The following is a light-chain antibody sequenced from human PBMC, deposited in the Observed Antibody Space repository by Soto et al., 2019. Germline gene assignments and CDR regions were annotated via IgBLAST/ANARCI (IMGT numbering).Light chain of an antibody. CDR1: SSYVGDYNY. CDR2: DVS. CDR3: SSYTRSSTLVV. J-gene: IGLJ2*01. Sequence: QSALTQPASVSGSPGQSITFSCTGTSSYVGDYNYVSWYQQHPGKAPKLMIYDVSQRPSGVSNRFSGSKSGNTASLTISGLQAEDEADYYCSSYTRSSTLVVFGGGTKLTVL. V-gene: IGLV2-14*03.